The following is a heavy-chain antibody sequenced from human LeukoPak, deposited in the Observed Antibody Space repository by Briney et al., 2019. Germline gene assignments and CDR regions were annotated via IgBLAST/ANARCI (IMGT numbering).Heavy chain of an antibody. J-gene: IGHJ5*02. CDR1: GFTVSRNY. V-gene: IGHV3-53*01. CDR3: TRDGSGWLGNWFDP. Sequence: PGGSLRLSCAGSGFTVSRNYMSWVRQAPGKGLEWVAVVYSGGRTSYADSVKGRFTISRDNSKNTLYLQMNSLRVEDTAVYYCTRDGSGWLGNWFDPWGQGTLVTVSS. CDR2: VYSGGRT. D-gene: IGHD6-19*01.